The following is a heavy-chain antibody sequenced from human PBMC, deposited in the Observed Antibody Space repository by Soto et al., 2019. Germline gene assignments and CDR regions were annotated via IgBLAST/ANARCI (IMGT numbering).Heavy chain of an antibody. J-gene: IGHJ4*02. CDR3: ARAPFSSSSFFFDY. CDR1: GYTFTAYF. D-gene: IGHD6-6*01. V-gene: IGHV1-46*01. CDR2: VNPSRGST. Sequence: ASVKVSCKASGYTFTAYFIHWVRQAPGQGLEWIGIVNPSRGSTNYAQKFQGRVGMTWDTSTRTVYMDLSSLRSDDTAVYYCARAPFSSSSFFFDYWGQGTLVTV.